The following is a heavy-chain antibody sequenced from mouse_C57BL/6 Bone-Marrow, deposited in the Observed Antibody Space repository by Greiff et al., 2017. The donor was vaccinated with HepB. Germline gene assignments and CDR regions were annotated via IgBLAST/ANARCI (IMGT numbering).Heavy chain of an antibody. CDR2: IYPRSGNT. J-gene: IGHJ1*03. CDR1: GYTFTSYG. V-gene: IGHV1-81*01. CDR3: ARTGGSSPWYFDV. Sequence: VQLKQSGAELARPGASVKLSCKASGYTFTSYGISWVKQRTGQGLEWIGEIYPRSGNTYYNEKFKGKATLTADKSSSTAYMELRSLTSEDSAVYFCARTGGSSPWYFDVWGTGTTVTVSS. D-gene: IGHD1-1*01.